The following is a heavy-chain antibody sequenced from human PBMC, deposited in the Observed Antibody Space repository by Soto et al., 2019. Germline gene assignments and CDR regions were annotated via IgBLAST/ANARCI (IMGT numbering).Heavy chain of an antibody. J-gene: IGHJ5*02. CDR3: ASGFLEWLHPTYEEKRGWFDP. CDR1: GFTFSSYS. CDR2: ISSSSSTI. D-gene: IGHD3-3*01. V-gene: IGHV3-48*01. Sequence: GGSLRLSCAASGFTFSSYSMNWVRQAPGKGLEWVSYISSSSSTIYYADSVKGRFTISRDNAKNSLYLQMNSLRAEDTAVYYCASGFLEWLHPTYEEKRGWFDPWGQGTLVTVSS.